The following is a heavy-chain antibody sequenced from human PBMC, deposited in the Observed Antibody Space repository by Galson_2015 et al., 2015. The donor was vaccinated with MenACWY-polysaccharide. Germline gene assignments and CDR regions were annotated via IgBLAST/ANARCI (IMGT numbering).Heavy chain of an antibody. D-gene: IGHD3-3*01. Sequence: SLRLSCAASGFAFSDYVIHWVRQAPGKGLKWVAAIWYDGTSKYSEESVKGRFTISGDNSQNTLYLQMNSLRAEDTAVYYCAKSDYDDAGGYGLDVWGQGTTVIVSS. J-gene: IGHJ6*02. CDR3: AKSDYDDAGGYGLDV. CDR1: GFAFSDYV. V-gene: IGHV3-33*06. CDR2: IWYDGTSK.